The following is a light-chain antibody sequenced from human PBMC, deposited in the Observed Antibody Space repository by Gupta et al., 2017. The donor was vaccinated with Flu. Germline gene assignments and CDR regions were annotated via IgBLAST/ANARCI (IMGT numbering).Light chain of an antibody. Sequence: DIQMTQSPSSVSASVGDRVTITCRASQGISRYLAWYQQKPGKAPNLLIYAASSLQSGVPSRFSGSGSGTDFTLTISRLQPEDLATYYCQQANSFPFTFGGGTKVEIK. V-gene: IGKV1-12*02. CDR1: QGISRY. J-gene: IGKJ4*01. CDR3: QQANSFPFT. CDR2: AAS.